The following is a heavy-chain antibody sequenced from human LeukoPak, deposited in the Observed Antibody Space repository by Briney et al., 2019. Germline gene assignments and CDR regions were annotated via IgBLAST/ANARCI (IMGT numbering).Heavy chain of an antibody. CDR1: GFKFSSYW. D-gene: IGHD5-24*01. CDR3: VRDNAYTFDY. V-gene: IGHV3-74*01. J-gene: IGHJ4*01. CDR2: INTNGDSA. Sequence: GGSLRLSCAVSGFKFSSYWMNWVRQVPGKGLMWAAHINTNGDSANYADSVKGRFTISRDNAKSTSSLQMNSLRAEDTAIYYCVRDNAYTFDYWGQGTLVTVSS.